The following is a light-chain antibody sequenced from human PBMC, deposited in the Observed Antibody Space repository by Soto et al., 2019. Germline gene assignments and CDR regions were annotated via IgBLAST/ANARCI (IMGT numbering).Light chain of an antibody. CDR1: QSLLHSNGFNY. CDR2: LGS. CDR3: MQALQAPRT. Sequence: IVMTQPPLSLPVTPGEPASISCRSSQSLLHSNGFNYLDWYLQKPGQSPQLLIYLGSNRASGVPDRFSGSGSGTDFTLKISRVEAEDVGVYYCMQALQAPRTFGPGTKVDIK. V-gene: IGKV2-28*01. J-gene: IGKJ3*01.